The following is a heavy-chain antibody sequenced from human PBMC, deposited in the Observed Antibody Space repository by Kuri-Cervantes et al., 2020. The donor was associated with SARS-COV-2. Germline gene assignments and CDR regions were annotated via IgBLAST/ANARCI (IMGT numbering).Heavy chain of an antibody. CDR2: INWNGGST. CDR3: ARGVVAATPGFFQH. Sequence: GGSLRPSCAASGFTFDDYGMSWVRQAPGKGLEWVSGINWNGGSTGYADSVKGRFTISRDNAKNSLCLQMNSLRAEDTALYYCARGVVAATPGFFQHWGQGTLVTVSS. D-gene: IGHD2-15*01. CDR1: GFTFDDYG. J-gene: IGHJ1*01. V-gene: IGHV3-20*04.